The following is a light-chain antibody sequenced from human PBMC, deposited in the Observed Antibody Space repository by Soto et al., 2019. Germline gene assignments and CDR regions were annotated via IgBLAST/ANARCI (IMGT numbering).Light chain of an antibody. J-gene: IGKJ4*01. CDR3: QSGVT. Sequence: DIQMTQSPSTLSASVGDRVTITCRASQSISSWLAWYQQKPGKAPKLLIYQASSLQSVVPSRFSGSGAGTEFTLSISSLQPDDYATYYCQSGVTFGGGTKMEIK. CDR2: QAS. CDR1: QSISSW. V-gene: IGKV1-5*03.